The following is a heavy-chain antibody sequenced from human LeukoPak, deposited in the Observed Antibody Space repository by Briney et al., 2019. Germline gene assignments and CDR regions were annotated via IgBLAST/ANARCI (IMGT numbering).Heavy chain of an antibody. V-gene: IGHV1-18*01. J-gene: IGHJ5*02. CDR1: GYTFTSYG. Sequence: VASVKVSCKASGYTFTSYGISWVRQAPGQGLEWMGWISAYNGNTNNAQKFQGRVTMTTDTSTRTSYMELRSLRSEDTAVYYCATSSSSGWYGRFDPWGQGTLVTVSS. CDR3: ATSSSSGWYGRFDP. CDR2: ISAYNGNT. D-gene: IGHD6-19*01.